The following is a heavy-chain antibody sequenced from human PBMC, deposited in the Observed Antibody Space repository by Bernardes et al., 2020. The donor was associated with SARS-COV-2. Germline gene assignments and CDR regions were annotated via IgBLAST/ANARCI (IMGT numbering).Heavy chain of an antibody. CDR2: ISAYNGTR. D-gene: IGHD3-3*02. CDR1: GYTFTNYE. J-gene: IGHJ4*02. V-gene: IGHV1-18*01. CDR3: ARVIFGVASY. Sequence: ASVKVSCKASGYTFTNYEINWVRQAPGQGFEWMGWISAYNGTRTYAQKFQGRVTMTTDTSTSTAYMELTSLRFDDTAVYFCARVIFGVASYWGQGTLVTVSS.